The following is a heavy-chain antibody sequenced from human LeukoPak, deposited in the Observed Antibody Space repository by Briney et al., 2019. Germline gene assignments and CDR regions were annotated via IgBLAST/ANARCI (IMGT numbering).Heavy chain of an antibody. CDR2: IWYDGSND. V-gene: IGHV3-33*01. CDR3: ARSIPRYDGSAYYPDY. Sequence: GGSLRLSCAASGFTFSSYGMHWVRQAPGKGLEWVAVIWYDGSNDDYADSVKGRFTISRDNSKSTLYLQMNSLRAEDTAIYYCARSIPRYDGSAYYPDYWGQGTLVTVSS. J-gene: IGHJ4*02. D-gene: IGHD3-22*01. CDR1: GFTFSSYG.